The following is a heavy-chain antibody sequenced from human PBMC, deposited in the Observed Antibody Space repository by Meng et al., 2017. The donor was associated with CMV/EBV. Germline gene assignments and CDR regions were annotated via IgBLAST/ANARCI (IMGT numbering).Heavy chain of an antibody. CDR3: AKWFWSGDDYYGMDV. J-gene: IGHJ6*02. CDR2: ISGSGGST. V-gene: IGHV3-23*01. CDR1: GFTFSSYA. D-gene: IGHD3-3*01. Sequence: ETLSLTCAASGFTFSSYAMSWVRQAPGKGLEWVSAISGSGGSTYYADSVKGRFTISRDNSKNTLYLQMNSLRAEDTAVYYCAKWFWSGDDYYGMDVWGQGTTVTVS.